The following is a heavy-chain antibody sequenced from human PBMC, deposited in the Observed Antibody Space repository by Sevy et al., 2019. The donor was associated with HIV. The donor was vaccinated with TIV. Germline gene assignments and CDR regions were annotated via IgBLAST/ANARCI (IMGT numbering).Heavy chain of an antibody. CDR2: INPSGGST. J-gene: IGHJ5*02. CDR1: GYTFTTYF. D-gene: IGHD3-22*01. V-gene: IGHV1-46*01. Sequence: ASVKVSCKASGYTFTTYFMHWVRQAPGQGLEWMGIINPSGGSTSYAQRFQGRVTMTRDTSTSTVYMELSSLRSEDTAVYYCARGYGYSSGYYYVFGSCWFDPWGQGTLVTVSS. CDR3: ARGYGYSSGYYYVFGSCWFDP.